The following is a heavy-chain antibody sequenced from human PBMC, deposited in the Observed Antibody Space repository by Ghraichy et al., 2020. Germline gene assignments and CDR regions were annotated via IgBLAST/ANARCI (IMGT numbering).Heavy chain of an antibody. V-gene: IGHV3-15*01. CDR2: IRDKSDGGTT. CDR3: NFPMTSDY. CDR1: GFTLSNAW. J-gene: IGHJ4*02. Sequence: GGSLRLSCAVSGFTLSNAWMTWVRQAPGKGLEWVGHIRDKSDGGTTDYAAPVKGRFTISRDDSKNTLYLHMNSLKAEDTALYYCNFPMTSDYWGQGALVSVSS.